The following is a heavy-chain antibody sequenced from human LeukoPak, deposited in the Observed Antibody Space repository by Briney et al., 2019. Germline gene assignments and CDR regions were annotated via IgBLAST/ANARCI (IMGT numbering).Heavy chain of an antibody. Sequence: PGGSLRLSCAASGFTFSSYGMHWVRQAPGKGLEWVAVISYDGSNKYYADSVKGRFTISRDNSKNTLYLQMNSLRAEDTAVYYCIRLDFGASPFDYWGQGTLVTVSS. J-gene: IGHJ4*02. CDR1: GFTFSSYG. V-gene: IGHV3-30*03. D-gene: IGHD3-10*01. CDR3: IRLDFGASPFDY. CDR2: ISYDGSNK.